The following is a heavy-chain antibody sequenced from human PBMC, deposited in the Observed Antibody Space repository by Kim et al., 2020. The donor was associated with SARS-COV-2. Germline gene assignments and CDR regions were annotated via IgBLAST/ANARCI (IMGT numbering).Heavy chain of an antibody. CDR3: ARGKDGYNSVDY. J-gene: IGHJ4*02. Sequence: NCKPGPKSPVIISVDTSKNQFSLKRGSVTAADTAVYYCARGKDGYNSVDYWGQGTLVTVSS. D-gene: IGHD5-12*01. V-gene: IGHV4-34*01.